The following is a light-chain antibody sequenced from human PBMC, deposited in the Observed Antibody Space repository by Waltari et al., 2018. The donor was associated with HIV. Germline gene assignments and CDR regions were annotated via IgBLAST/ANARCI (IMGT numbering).Light chain of an antibody. Sequence: QSALTQPASVSGSPGQSITISCTGNSSDVGGYNYVSWYQQHPGKAPKLRIYDVSNRPSGVSNRFSGSKSGNTASLTISGLQAEDEADYYCSSYTSSSPYAFGTGTKVTVL. CDR3: SSYTSSSPYA. CDR2: DVS. J-gene: IGLJ1*01. V-gene: IGLV2-14*03. CDR1: SSDVGGYNY.